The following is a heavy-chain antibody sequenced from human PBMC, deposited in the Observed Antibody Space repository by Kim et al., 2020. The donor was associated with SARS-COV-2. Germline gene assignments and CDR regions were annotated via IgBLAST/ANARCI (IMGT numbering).Heavy chain of an antibody. CDR1: GGSISSGGYY. J-gene: IGHJ3*02. CDR2: IYYSGST. CDR3: ARAVVVTASNAFDI. Sequence: SETLSLTCTVSGGSISSGGYYWSWIRQHPGKGLEWIGYIYYSGSTYYNPSLKSRVTISVDTSKNQFSLKLSSVTAADTAVYYCARAVVVTASNAFDIWGQGKMVTVSS. D-gene: IGHD2-21*02. V-gene: IGHV4-31*03.